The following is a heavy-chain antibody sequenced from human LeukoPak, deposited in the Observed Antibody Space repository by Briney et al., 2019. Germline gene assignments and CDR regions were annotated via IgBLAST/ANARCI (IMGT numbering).Heavy chain of an antibody. D-gene: IGHD6-13*01. CDR3: ARGVKRSSWYPDWYFDL. J-gene: IGHJ2*01. CDR1: GYTFTSYG. CDR2: ISAYNGNT. V-gene: IGHV1-18*01. Sequence: ASVKVSCKASGYTFTSYGISCVRQAPGQGLEWMGWISAYNGNTNYAQKLQGRVTMTTDTSTSTAYMELRSLRSDDTAVYYCARGVKRSSWYPDWYFDLWGRGTLVTVSS.